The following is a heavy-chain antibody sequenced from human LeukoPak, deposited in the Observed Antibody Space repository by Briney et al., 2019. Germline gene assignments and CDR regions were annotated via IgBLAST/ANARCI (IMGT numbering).Heavy chain of an antibody. CDR2: INPNSGGT. V-gene: IGHV1-2*02. CDR1: GYTFTCYY. CDR3: ATRRAYGDYSFDY. D-gene: IGHD4-17*01. Sequence: ASVKVSCKASGYTFTCYYMHWVRQAPGQGLEWMGWINPNSGGTNYAQKFQGRVTMTRDTSISTAYMELSSLRSEDTAVYYCATRRAYGDYSFDYWGQGTLVTVSS. J-gene: IGHJ4*02.